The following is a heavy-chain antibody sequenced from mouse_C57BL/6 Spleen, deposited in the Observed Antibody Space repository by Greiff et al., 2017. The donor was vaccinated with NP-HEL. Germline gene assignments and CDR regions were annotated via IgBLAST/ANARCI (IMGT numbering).Heavy chain of an antibody. CDR3: AKSGNYYGSSSSWFAY. J-gene: IGHJ3*01. CDR2: IYPRSGNT. V-gene: IGHV1-81*01. CDR1: GYTFTSYG. D-gene: IGHD1-1*01. Sequence: QVQLQQSGAELARPGASVKLSCKASGYTFTSYGISWVKQRTGQGLEWIGEIYPRSGNTYYNEKFKGKATLTADKSSSTAYMELRSLTSEDSAVYCGAKSGNYYGSSSSWFAYWGQGTLVTVSA.